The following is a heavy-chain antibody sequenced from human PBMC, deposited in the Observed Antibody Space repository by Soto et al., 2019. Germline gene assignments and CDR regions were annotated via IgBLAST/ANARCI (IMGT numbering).Heavy chain of an antibody. Sequence: EVQLLESGGGFLQPGGARRLPCLASGLIFISYAMTWSRQTPDKGLGGVAAISGSGYKTDYAQSVQGRCTISRDNSKSTVFLQMNSLRPEDSAMYYCAKGRYFESSGGCANLWGQGTLVTVSS. CDR1: GLIFISYA. CDR2: ISGSGYKT. J-gene: IGHJ5*02. D-gene: IGHD2-15*01. CDR3: AKGRYFESSGGCANL. V-gene: IGHV3-23*01.